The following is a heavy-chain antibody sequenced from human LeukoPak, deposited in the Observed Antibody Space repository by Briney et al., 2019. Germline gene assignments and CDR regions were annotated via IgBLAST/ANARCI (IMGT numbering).Heavy chain of an antibody. V-gene: IGHV3-23*01. D-gene: IGHD2-2*01. J-gene: IGHJ4*02. Sequence: GSLRLSCAASGFTFSTYAMTWVRQAPGKGLEWISTFGSTGGRTFYADSVKGRFTISRDNAKNSLYLQMNSLRAEDTAFYYCAKETSGRDFDYWGQGTLVAVSS. CDR2: FGSTGGRT. CDR3: AKETSGRDFDY. CDR1: GFTFSTYA.